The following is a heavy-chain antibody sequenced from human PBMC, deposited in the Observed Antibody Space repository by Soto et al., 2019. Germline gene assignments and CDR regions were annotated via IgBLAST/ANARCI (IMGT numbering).Heavy chain of an antibody. CDR1: GFTFSSYW. V-gene: IGHV3-7*01. J-gene: IGHJ3*02. CDR2: IKQDGSEK. CDR3: AREGHSGGSGSYMPHAAFDI. Sequence: GGSLRLSCAASGFTFSSYWMSWVRQAPGKGLEWVANIKQDGSEKYYVDSVKGRFTISRDNDKNSLYLQMNSLRAEDTAVYYCAREGHSGGSGSYMPHAAFDIWGQGTMVTVSS. D-gene: IGHD3-10*01.